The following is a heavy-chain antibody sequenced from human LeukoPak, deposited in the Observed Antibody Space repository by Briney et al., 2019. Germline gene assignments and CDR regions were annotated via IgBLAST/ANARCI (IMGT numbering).Heavy chain of an antibody. CDR1: GFTVSRNY. Sequence: GGSLRLSCAASGFTVSRNYMSWVRQAPGKGLEWVSVIYSGGGTCYADGVWGRFRISRDNSKNTVYFQMNSLRAEDTAVYYCARASFWFDDSGYYFDYWGQGSMAADSS. CDR2: IYSGGGT. J-gene: IGHJ4*02. D-gene: IGHD3-22*01. V-gene: IGHV3-66*01. CDR3: ARASFWFDDSGYYFDY.